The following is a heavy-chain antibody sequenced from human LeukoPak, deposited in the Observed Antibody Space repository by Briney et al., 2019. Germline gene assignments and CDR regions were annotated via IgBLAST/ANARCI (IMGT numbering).Heavy chain of an antibody. J-gene: IGHJ4*02. CDR1: GGSISSYY. CDR3: ARGVEYSSSSGLGY. D-gene: IGHD6-6*01. CDR2: IYYSGST. V-gene: IGHV4-59*01. Sequence: KSSETLSLTCTVSGGSISSYYWSWIRQPPGKGLEWIGYIYYSGSTNYNPSLKSRVTISVATSKNQFSLKLSSVTAADTALYYCARGVEYSSSSGLGYWGQRTLVTVSS.